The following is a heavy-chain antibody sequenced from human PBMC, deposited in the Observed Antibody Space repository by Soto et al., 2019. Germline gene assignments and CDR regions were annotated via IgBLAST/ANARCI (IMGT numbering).Heavy chain of an antibody. CDR1: GFSFSTSE. CDR2: ISSIGSTI. Sequence: GGSLRLSCSASGFSFSTSEMNWVRQAPGKGLEWISYISSIGSTIYYADSVKGRFAISRDNAKNSLYLQMSNLRAEDTAVYYCAKGNSPVTVYWGQGSLVTAPQ. J-gene: IGHJ4*02. D-gene: IGHD3-16*02. CDR3: AKGNSPVTVY. V-gene: IGHV3-48*03.